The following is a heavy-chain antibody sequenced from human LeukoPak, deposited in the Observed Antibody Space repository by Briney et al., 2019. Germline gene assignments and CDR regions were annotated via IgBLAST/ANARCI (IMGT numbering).Heavy chain of an antibody. CDR3: ARRGIAAAGTEGLDY. J-gene: IGHJ4*02. Sequence: SETLSLTCTVSGGSISSYYWSWIRQPPGKGLEWIGYIYYSGITNYNPSPKSRVTISVDTSKNQFSLKLSSVTAADTAVYYCARRGIAAAGTEGLDYWGQGTLVTVSS. CDR1: GGSISSYY. CDR2: IYYSGIT. V-gene: IGHV4-59*08. D-gene: IGHD6-13*01.